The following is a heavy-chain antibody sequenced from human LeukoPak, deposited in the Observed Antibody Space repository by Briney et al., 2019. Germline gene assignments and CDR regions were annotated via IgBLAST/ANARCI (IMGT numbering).Heavy chain of an antibody. CDR2: IYYSGST. CDR1: GGSISSYY. J-gene: IGHJ3*02. Sequence: SETLSLTCTVSGGSISSYYWSWNRQPPGKGLEWIGYIYYSGSTNYNPSLKSRVTISVDTSKNQFSLKLSSVTAADTAVCYCARDSVTTHYGSGSYYEAFDIWGQGTMVTVSS. V-gene: IGHV4-59*01. CDR3: ARDSVTTHYGSGSYYEAFDI. D-gene: IGHD3-10*01.